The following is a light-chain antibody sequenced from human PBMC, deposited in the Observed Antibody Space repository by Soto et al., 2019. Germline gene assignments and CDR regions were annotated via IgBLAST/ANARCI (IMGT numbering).Light chain of an antibody. CDR3: QQYNSYRT. Sequence: DIQMTQSPSTLPASVGDRVTITCRASQRISGWLAWHQQKPGKAPKLLIYKASSLESGVPSRFSGSGSGTEFTLTISSLQADDFATYYCQQYNSYRTFGQGTKVDIK. CDR1: QRISGW. V-gene: IGKV1-5*03. J-gene: IGKJ1*01. CDR2: KAS.